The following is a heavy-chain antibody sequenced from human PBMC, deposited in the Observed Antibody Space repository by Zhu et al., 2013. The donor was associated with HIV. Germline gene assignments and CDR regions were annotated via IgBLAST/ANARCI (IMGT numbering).Heavy chain of an antibody. D-gene: IGHD2-2*01. CDR1: GGTFSSYA. V-gene: IGHV1-69*06. CDR3: ARRGNCSSTSCYYVRYYYGMDV. J-gene: IGHJ6*02. CDR2: IIPIFGTA. Sequence: QVQLVQSGAEVKKPGSSVKVSCKASGGTFSSYAISWVRQAPGQGLEWMGGIIPIFGTANYAQKFQGRVTITADKSTSTAYMELSSLRSEDTAVYYCARRGNCSSTSCYYVRYYYGMDVWGQGTTVTVSS.